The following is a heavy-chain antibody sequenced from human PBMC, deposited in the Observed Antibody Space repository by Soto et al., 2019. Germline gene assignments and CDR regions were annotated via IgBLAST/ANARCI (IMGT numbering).Heavy chain of an antibody. CDR1: GFTFSSYG. J-gene: IGHJ6*03. CDR3: AKDAREVITYDYYYYYYMDV. CDR2: ISYDGSNK. Sequence: GGSLRLSCAASGFTFSSYGMHWVRQAPGKGLEWVAVISYDGSNKYYADSVKGRFTISRENSMNTLSLQMNSLRPEDTAVYYCAKDAREVITYDYYYYYYMDVWGKGTTVTVSS. V-gene: IGHV3-30*18. D-gene: IGHD2-21*01.